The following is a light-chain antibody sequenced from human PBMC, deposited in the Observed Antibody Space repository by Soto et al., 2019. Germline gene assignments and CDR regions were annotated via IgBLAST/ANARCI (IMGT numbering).Light chain of an antibody. V-gene: IGLV1-51*01. CDR2: DTD. CDR3: GTWDSGLSVVV. Sequence: QSVLTQPPSVSAAPGQKVTISRSGSDSNIGNNHVSWYQHLPGSAPKLLIYDTDKRPSGIPDRFSGSKSGASATLAITALQTGDEADFYCGTWDSGLSVVVFGGGTKVTVL. CDR1: DSNIGNNH. J-gene: IGLJ2*01.